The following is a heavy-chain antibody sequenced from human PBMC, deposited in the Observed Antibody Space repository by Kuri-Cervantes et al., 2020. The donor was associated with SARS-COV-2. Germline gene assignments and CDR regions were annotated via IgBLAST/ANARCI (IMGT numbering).Heavy chain of an antibody. CDR2: IIPILGTA. V-gene: IGHV1-69*08. Sequence: SVKVSCKASGYTFTSYYMHWVRQAPGQGLEWMGRIIPILGTANYAQKFQGRVTITADKSTSTAYMELSSLRSDDTAVYYCARDLMTTVTTGAFDIWGQGTMVTVSS. J-gene: IGHJ3*02. CDR3: ARDLMTTVTTGAFDI. D-gene: IGHD4-17*01. CDR1: GYTFTSYY.